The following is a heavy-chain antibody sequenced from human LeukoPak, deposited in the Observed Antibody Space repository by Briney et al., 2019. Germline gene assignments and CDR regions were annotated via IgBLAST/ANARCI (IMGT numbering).Heavy chain of an antibody. D-gene: IGHD6-13*01. CDR3: AMRAGGMHAFDI. V-gene: IGHV5-51*01. CDR2: IYPGDSDT. Sequence: GESLKISCEASRYTFTTYWIAWVRQMPGKGLEWMGIIYPGDSDTRYSPSFEGQVTMSADKSINTAYLQWSSLKASDTAMYYCAMRAGGMHAFDIWAQGTMVTVSS. CDR1: RYTFTTYW. J-gene: IGHJ3*02.